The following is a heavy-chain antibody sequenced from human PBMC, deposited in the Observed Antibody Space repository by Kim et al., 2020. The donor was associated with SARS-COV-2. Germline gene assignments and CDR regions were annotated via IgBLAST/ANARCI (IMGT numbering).Heavy chain of an antibody. Sequence: PGKALEGLAIIYWDDDKRYSPSLKSRLTITKDTSKNPVVLTMTNMDPVDTATYYCAHRRLEELWYYFDYWGQGTLVTVSS. CDR2: IYWDDDK. J-gene: IGHJ4*02. CDR3: AHRRLEELWYYFDY. D-gene: IGHD5-18*01. V-gene: IGHV2-5*02.